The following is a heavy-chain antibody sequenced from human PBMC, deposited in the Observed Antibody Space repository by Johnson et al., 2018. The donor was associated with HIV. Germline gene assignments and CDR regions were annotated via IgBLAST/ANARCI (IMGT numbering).Heavy chain of an antibody. CDR1: GFTFSSYG. J-gene: IGHJ3*02. Sequence: VHLVESGGGLVQPGGSLRLSCAASGFTFSSYGMHWVRQAPGKGLEWVAFIRYDGSNKYYADSVKGRFTISRDNSKNTLYLQMNSLRAEDTAVYYCASPLIAAGEGAFDIWGQGTMVTVSS. D-gene: IGHD6-13*01. CDR2: IRYDGSNK. CDR3: ASPLIAAGEGAFDI. V-gene: IGHV3-30*02.